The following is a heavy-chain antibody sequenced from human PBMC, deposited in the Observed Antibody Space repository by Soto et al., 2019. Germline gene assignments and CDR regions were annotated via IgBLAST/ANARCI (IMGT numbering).Heavy chain of an antibody. CDR2: IYYSGRT. J-gene: IGHJ4*02. CDR1: VVSIISGVYY. CDR3: ASVIGGDSEYYFEL. V-gene: IGHV4-31*03. D-gene: IGHD2-21*01. Sequence: LCHNGTVAVVSIISGVYYWIWSSQHPGQGLEWIGNIYYSGRTYYNPSLKSRVILSVDTSKTHFSLTLRSVTAAASAIYYCASVIGGDSEYYFELCGQRALVNVSS.